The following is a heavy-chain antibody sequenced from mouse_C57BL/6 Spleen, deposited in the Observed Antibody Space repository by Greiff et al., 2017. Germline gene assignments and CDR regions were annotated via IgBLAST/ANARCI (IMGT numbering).Heavy chain of an antibody. Sequence: SGAELARPGASVKLSCKASGYTFTSYGISWVKQRTGQGLEWIGEIYPRSGNIYYNEKFKGKATLTADKSSSTAYMELRSLTSEDSAVYFCAREGGSSYVYFDYWGQGTTLTVSS. D-gene: IGHD1-1*01. CDR2: IYPRSGNI. CDR1: GYTFTSYG. V-gene: IGHV1-81*01. J-gene: IGHJ2*01. CDR3: AREGGSSYVYFDY.